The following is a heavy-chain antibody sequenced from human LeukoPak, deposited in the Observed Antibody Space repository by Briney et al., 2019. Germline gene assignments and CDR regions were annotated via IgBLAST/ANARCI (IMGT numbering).Heavy chain of an antibody. V-gene: IGHV3-23*01. CDR3: AKDPYSGSYFDY. CDR2: ISGSGGST. Sequence: GGSLRLSCAASGCTFSSYAMSWVRQAPGKGLEWVSAISGSGGSTYYADSVKGRFTISRDNSKNTLYLQMNSLRAEDTAVYYCAKDPYSGSYFDYWGQGTLVTVSS. D-gene: IGHD1-26*01. J-gene: IGHJ4*02. CDR1: GCTFSSYA.